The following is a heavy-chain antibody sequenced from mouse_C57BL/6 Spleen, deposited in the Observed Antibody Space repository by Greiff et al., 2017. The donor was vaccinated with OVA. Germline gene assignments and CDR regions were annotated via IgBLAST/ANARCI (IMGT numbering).Heavy chain of an antibody. J-gene: IGHJ2*01. CDR1: GFTFSDYG. D-gene: IGHD2-4*01. V-gene: IGHV5-17*01. CDR2: ISSGSSTI. Sequence: EVQLVESGGGLVKPGGSLKLSCAASGFTFSDYGMHWVRQAPEKGLEWVAYISSGSSTIYYAATVKGRFTISRDNAKNTLFLQMTSLRSEDTAMYYCARHETYDYDGGVYFDYWGQGTTLTVSS. CDR3: ARHETYDYDGGVYFDY.